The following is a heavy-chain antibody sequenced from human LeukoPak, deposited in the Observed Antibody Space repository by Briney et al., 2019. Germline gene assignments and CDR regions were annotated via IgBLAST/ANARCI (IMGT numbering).Heavy chain of an antibody. V-gene: IGHV4-59*11. Sequence: SETLSLTCTVSGGSISSHYWSWIRQPPGKGPEWIGYIYYSGSTNYNPSLKSRVTISVDTSKNQFSLKLSSVTAADTAVYYCARDSWLKGPWGQGTLVTVSS. CDR2: IYYSGST. D-gene: IGHD5-12*01. J-gene: IGHJ5*02. CDR1: GGSISSHY. CDR3: ARDSWLKGP.